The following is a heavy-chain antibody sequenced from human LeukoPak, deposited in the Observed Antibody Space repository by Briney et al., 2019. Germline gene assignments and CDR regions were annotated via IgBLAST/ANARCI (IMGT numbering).Heavy chain of an antibody. CDR2: ISSSSSTI. J-gene: IGHJ3*02. CDR3: ARFRTRYFDHYDAFDI. Sequence: GGSLRLSCASSGFTFSSYSMNWVRQAPRKGLEWVSYISSSSSTIYYADSVKGRFTISRDNAKNTLYLQMNSLRDEDTVVDYCARFRTRYFDHYDAFDIWGRGTMVTVSS. D-gene: IGHD3-9*01. CDR1: GFTFSSYS. V-gene: IGHV3-48*02.